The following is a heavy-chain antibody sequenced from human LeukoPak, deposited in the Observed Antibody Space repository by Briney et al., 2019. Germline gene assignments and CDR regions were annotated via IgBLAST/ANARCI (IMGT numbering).Heavy chain of an antibody. J-gene: IGHJ4*02. Sequence: SETLSLTCTVSGGSISSYYWRWIRQPPGKGLEWIGYIYYSGSTNYNPSLKSRVTISVDTSKNQFSLKLSSVTAADTAVYYCARHAVGYSSGWYYWGQGTLVTVSS. D-gene: IGHD6-19*01. CDR3: ARHAVGYSSGWYY. V-gene: IGHV4-59*08. CDR1: GGSISSYY. CDR2: IYYSGST.